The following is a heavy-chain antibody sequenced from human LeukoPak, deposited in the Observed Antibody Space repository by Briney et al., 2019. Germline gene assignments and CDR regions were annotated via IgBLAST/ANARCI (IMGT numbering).Heavy chain of an antibody. Sequence: SETLSLTCLLSGGSISSYYWSWIRQPPGKGLEWIGYIYYSGSTNYNPSLKSRVTISVDTSKNQFSLKLSSVTAADTAVYYCAREVVVIRGQHYFDYWGQGTLVTVSS. CDR1: GGSISSYY. V-gene: IGHV4-59*12. J-gene: IGHJ4*02. D-gene: IGHD3-22*01. CDR2: IYYSGST. CDR3: AREVVVIRGQHYFDY.